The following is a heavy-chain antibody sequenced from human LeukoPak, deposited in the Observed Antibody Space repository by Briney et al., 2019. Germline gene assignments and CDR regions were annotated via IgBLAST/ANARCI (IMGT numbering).Heavy chain of an antibody. Sequence: ASVKVSCKASGYTFADYFIHWVRQAPGQGLEWMGRINLNTGGAEYAPKFQGWVTRTRDTSISTAYVEVNRLISDDTAVYYCARDLTSTSNWEFDYWGQGTLVIVSS. V-gene: IGHV1-2*04. D-gene: IGHD1-26*01. CDR1: GYTFADYF. CDR2: INLNTGGA. J-gene: IGHJ4*02. CDR3: ARDLTSTSNWEFDY.